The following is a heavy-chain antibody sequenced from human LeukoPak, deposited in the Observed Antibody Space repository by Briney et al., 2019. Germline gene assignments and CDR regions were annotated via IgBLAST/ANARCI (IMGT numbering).Heavy chain of an antibody. Sequence: ASVKVSCKASGYTFTSYYMHWVRQAPGQGLEWMGIINPSGGSTSYAQKFQGRVTMTRDTSTSTVYMELSSLRSEDTAVYYCARCSPSLGYCSGGSCYSGYYYYYYMDVWGKGTTVTISS. J-gene: IGHJ6*03. V-gene: IGHV1-46*01. CDR1: GYTFTSYY. CDR3: ARCSPSLGYCSGGSCYSGYYYYYYMDV. D-gene: IGHD2-15*01. CDR2: INPSGGST.